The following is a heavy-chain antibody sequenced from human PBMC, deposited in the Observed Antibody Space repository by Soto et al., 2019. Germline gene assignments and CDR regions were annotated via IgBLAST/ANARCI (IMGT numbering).Heavy chain of an antibody. CDR1: GGSISSYY. D-gene: IGHD3-10*01. J-gene: IGHJ3*01. CDR2: IYYSGSI. Sequence: SETLSLTCTVSGGSISSYYWSWIRQPPGKGLEWIGYIYYSGSINYNPSLMSRVTISVDTSKNQFSLKLSSVTAADTAVYYCARVWGGAFDFWGQGTMVTVSS. V-gene: IGHV4-59*01. CDR3: ARVWGGAFDF.